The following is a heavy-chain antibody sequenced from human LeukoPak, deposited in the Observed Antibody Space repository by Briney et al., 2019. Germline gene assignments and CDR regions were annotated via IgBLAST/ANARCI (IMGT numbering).Heavy chain of an antibody. Sequence: PSETRSLTCTVSGDSMGSGGDYWGWIRQHPVNGLEWIGYIFSSGNTYYNPSLKSRLTISVDTSKNRFSLQLSFVTAADTAVYYCARTRLRGDPFDDWGQGTLVTVSS. CDR2: IFSSGNT. CDR3: ARTRLRGDPFDD. V-gene: IGHV4-31*03. J-gene: IGHJ4*02. D-gene: IGHD2-21*02. CDR1: GDSMGSGGDY.